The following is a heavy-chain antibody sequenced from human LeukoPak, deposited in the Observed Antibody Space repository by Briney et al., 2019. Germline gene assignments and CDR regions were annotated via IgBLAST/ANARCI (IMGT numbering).Heavy chain of an antibody. J-gene: IGHJ4*02. CDR1: GFTFSDYY. CDR2: ISSGGSAI. Sequence: PGGSLRLSCAASGFTFSDYYMSWIRQAPGKGLEWLSYISSGGSAIHYADSVRGRFTTSRDNAKNSLYLQMNSLRAEDTAVYYWGRGGGSGVYFLDYWGQGTLVTVSS. CDR3: GRGGGSGVYFLDY. V-gene: IGHV3-11*01. D-gene: IGHD3-10*01.